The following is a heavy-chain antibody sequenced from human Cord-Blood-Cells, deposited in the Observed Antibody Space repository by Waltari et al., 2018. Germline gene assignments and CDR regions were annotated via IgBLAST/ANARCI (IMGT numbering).Heavy chain of an antibody. CDR1: GGSISSHY. V-gene: IGHV4-59*11. J-gene: IGHJ3*02. D-gene: IGHD1-26*01. CDR3: ARGSSGSYYAFDI. CDR2: IYYSGST. Sequence: QVQLQESGPGLVKPSETLSLTCTVSGGSISSHYGSWIRQPPGKGLEWIGYIYYSGSTNYNPSLKSRVTISVDTSKNQFSLKLSSVTAADTAVYYCARGSSGSYYAFDIWGQGTMVTVSS.